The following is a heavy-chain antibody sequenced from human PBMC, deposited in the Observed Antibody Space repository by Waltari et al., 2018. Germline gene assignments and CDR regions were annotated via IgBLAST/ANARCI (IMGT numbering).Heavy chain of an antibody. CDR2: IWYDGSNK. Sequence: QVQLVESGGGVVQPGRSLRLSCAASGFTFSSYGMHWVRQAPGKGLEWVVVIWYDGSNKYYADSVKGRFTISRDNSKNTLYLQMNSLRAEDTAMYYCADGSGDYWGQGTLVTVSS. J-gene: IGHJ4*02. CDR1: GFTFSSYG. CDR3: ADGSGDY. V-gene: IGHV3-33*08.